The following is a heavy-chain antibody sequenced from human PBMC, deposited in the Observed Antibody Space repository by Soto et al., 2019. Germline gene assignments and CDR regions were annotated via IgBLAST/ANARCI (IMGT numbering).Heavy chain of an antibody. V-gene: IGHV4-59*01. CDR3: ARCVSGYYSGFDH. J-gene: IGHJ4*02. CDR2: IHYSGST. D-gene: IGHD3-22*01. Sequence: QVQLQESSPGLVKPSETLSLTCNVSGGSISDYYWSWIRQPPGKGLEWIGNIHYSGSTKSKPSLKSPVTISVDTSKNQFSLKLRAVTAADTAMYYCARCVSGYYSGFDHWGQGTLVTVSS. CDR1: GGSISDYY.